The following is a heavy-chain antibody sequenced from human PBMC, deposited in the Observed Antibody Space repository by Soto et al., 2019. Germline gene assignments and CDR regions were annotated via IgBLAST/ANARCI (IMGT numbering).Heavy chain of an antibody. D-gene: IGHD1-7*01. CDR2: IYYSGST. CDR3: ARHANWNYEDLFDY. V-gene: IGHV4-39*01. Sequence: SETLSLTCTVSGGSIISSSYYWGWIRQPPGKGLEWIGSIYYSGSTYYNPSLKSRVTISVDTSKNQFSLKLSSVTAADTAVYYCARHANWNYEDLFDYWGQGTLVSVSS. J-gene: IGHJ4*02. CDR1: GGSIISSSYY.